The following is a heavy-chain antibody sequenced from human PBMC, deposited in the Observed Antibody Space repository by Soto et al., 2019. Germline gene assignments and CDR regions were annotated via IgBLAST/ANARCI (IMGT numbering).Heavy chain of an antibody. Sequence: GESLKISCKSSGYSFTIYWIGWVRQMPGKGLEWMGIIYPGDSDTRYSPSFQGQVTISADKSISTAYLQWSSLKASDTAIYYCARAVTAALDYYYGMDVWGQGTTVTVSS. CDR1: GYSFTIYW. D-gene: IGHD2-21*02. V-gene: IGHV5-51*01. CDR2: IYPGDSDT. J-gene: IGHJ6*02. CDR3: ARAVTAALDYYYGMDV.